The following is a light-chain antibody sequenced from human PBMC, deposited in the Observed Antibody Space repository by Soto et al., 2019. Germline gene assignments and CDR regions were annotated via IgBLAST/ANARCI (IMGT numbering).Light chain of an antibody. CDR3: SSYTSSSTIVV. V-gene: IGLV2-14*01. J-gene: IGLJ2*01. Sequence: QSALTQPASVSGSPGQSITISCTGTSSDVGGYNYVSWYQQHPGKAPKLMIYDVSNRPSGVSNRFSGSKSGNTASLTISGLKAEDEADYSCSSYTSSSTIVVFGGGTKLTVL. CDR2: DVS. CDR1: SSDVGGYNY.